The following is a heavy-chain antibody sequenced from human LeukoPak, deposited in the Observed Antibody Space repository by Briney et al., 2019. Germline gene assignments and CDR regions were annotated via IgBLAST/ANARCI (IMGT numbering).Heavy chain of an antibody. J-gene: IGHJ5*02. Sequence: GGSLRLSCAASGFTSSSYWMTWVRQTPGKGLEWVSSISGSGDGTYYADSVKGRFTISRDNSKNTLHLQMNSLKVEDTAVYYCAKDGISSSSRFDPWGQGTLVTVSS. V-gene: IGHV3-23*01. CDR1: GFTSSSYW. CDR2: ISGSGDGT. CDR3: AKDGISSSSRFDP. D-gene: IGHD6-13*01.